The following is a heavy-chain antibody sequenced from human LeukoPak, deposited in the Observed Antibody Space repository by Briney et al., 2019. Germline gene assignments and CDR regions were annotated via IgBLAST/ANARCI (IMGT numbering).Heavy chain of an antibody. CDR1: GFTFSDYY. CDR2: IYSGGTT. CDR3: ARKTDTSGSGDY. D-gene: IGHD3-22*01. V-gene: IGHV3-53*01. Sequence: GGSLRLSCAASGFTFSDYYMTWVRQAPGKGLECVSIIYSGGTTYYADSVKGRFTISRDNSKNTLYLQMNSLRAEDTAVYYCARKTDTSGSGDYWGQGTLVTVSS. J-gene: IGHJ4*02.